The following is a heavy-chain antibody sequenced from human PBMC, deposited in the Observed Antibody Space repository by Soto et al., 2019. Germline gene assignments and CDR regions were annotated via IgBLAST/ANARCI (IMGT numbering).Heavy chain of an antibody. V-gene: IGHV3-30-3*01. D-gene: IGHD2-8*01. CDR2: ISYDGSNK. CDR1: GFTFSSYE. Sequence: GGSLRLSCAASGFTFSSYEMNWVHQAPGKGLEWVAVISYDGSNKYYADSVKGRFTISRDNSKNTLYLQMNSLRAEDTAVYYCARDRGMVYANCGMDVWGQGTTVTVSS. CDR3: ARDRGMVYANCGMDV. J-gene: IGHJ6*02.